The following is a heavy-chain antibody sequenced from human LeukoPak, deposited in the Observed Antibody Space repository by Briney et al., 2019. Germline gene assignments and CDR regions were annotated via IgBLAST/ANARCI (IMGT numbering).Heavy chain of an antibody. V-gene: IGHV1-18*01. CDR1: GYTLTSYG. J-gene: IGHJ4*02. CDR2: ISAYNGNT. D-gene: IGHD3-22*01. Sequence: ASVKVSCKASGYTLTSYGISWVRQAPGQGLEWMGWISAYNGNTNYAQKLQGRVTMTTDTSTSTAYMEPRSLRSDDTAVYYCARDVRRYYYDSSGHSFWGQGTLVTVSS. CDR3: ARDVRRYYYDSSGHSF.